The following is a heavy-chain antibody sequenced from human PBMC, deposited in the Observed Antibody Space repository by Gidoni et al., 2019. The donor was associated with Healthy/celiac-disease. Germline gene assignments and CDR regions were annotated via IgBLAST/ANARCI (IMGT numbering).Heavy chain of an antibody. Sequence: EVQLVESGGGLVQPGGYLRRSCAASGFTFSSYWMSWVRQAPGKGLEWLANIKQDGSEKYYVDSVKGRFTISRDNAKNSLYLQMNSLRAEDTAVYYCARVRMTATLVNWFDPWGQGTMVTVSS. V-gene: IGHV3-7*03. D-gene: IGHD5-18*01. CDR2: IKQDGSEK. CDR1: GFTFSSYW. CDR3: ARVRMTATLVNWFDP. J-gene: IGHJ5*02.